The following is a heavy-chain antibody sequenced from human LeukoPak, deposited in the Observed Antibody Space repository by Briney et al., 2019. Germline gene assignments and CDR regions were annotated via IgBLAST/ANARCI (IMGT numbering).Heavy chain of an antibody. CDR3: ARDSSGYYRGWFDP. Sequence: SETLSLTCTGSGGSISSYYWSWIRQPPGKGLEWIGYIYYSGSTNYNPSLKSRVTISVDTSKNQFSLKLSSVTAADTAVYYCARDSSGYYRGWFDPWGQGTLVTVSS. CDR1: GGSISSYY. D-gene: IGHD3-22*01. CDR2: IYYSGST. J-gene: IGHJ5*02. V-gene: IGHV4-59*01.